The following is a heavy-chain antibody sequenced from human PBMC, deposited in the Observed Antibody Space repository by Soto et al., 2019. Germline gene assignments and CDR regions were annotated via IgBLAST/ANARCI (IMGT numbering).Heavy chain of an antibody. CDR1: GFTFSSYA. J-gene: IGHJ6*03. Sequence: EVQLVESGGGLVKPGGSLRLSCAASGFTFSSYAMSWVRQAPGKGLEWVSSISASSSYIYYADSVKGRFTISRDNAKNSLYLQMDSLRAEDTAVYYFARDSGGGGYYYYYNMDVWGRGTTVTVSS. D-gene: IGHD2-15*01. CDR2: ISASSSYI. V-gene: IGHV3-21*01. CDR3: ARDSGGGGYYYYYNMDV.